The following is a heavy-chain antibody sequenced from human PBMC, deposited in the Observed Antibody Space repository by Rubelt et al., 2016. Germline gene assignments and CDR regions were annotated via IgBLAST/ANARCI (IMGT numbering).Heavy chain of an antibody. CDR1: GGSVSGYY. J-gene: IGHJ4*02. V-gene: IGHV4-34*01. D-gene: IGHD4-17*01. CDR3: ATGTTVTTGLAY. Sequence: QVQLQQWGAGLLKPSETLSLTCAVYGGSVSGYYWSWIRQPPGKGLEWIGEINHSGSTNYNPSLKNRVTMSVDTSKSQFSLKLSSVTAADTAVYYCATGTTVTTGLAYWGQGTLVTVSS. CDR2: INHSGST.